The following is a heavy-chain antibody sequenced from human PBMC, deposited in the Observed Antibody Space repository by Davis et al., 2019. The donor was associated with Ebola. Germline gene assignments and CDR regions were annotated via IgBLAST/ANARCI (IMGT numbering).Heavy chain of an antibody. CDR2: ISSSSSYI. CDR1: GFTFSSYS. J-gene: IGHJ3*02. Sequence: GESLKISCAASGFTFSSYSMNWVRQAPGKGLEWVSSISSSSSYIYYADSVKGRFTISRDNAKNSLYLQMNSLRAEDTAVYYCARESYYDTSGSEATAFDIWGQGTMVTVSS. CDR3: ARESYYDTSGSEATAFDI. D-gene: IGHD3-22*01. V-gene: IGHV3-21*01.